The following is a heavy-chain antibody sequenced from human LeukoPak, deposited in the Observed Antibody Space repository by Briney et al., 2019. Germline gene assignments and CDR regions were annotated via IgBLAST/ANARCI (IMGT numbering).Heavy chain of an antibody. CDR1: GFTFSNYW. Sequence: GGSLRLSCAASGFTFSNYWMHWVRQAPGKGLVSVSRINSDGSSTSYADSVKGRFTISRDNAKNTVYLQMNSLSAEDTAVYYCARGWVPSDISLKWGLGTMVTVSS. V-gene: IGHV3-74*01. CDR3: ARGWVPSDISLK. J-gene: IGHJ3*01. CDR2: INSDGSST. D-gene: IGHD3-9*01.